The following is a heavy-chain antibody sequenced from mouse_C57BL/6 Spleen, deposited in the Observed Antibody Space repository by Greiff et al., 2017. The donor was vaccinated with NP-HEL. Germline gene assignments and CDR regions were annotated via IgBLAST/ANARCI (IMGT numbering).Heavy chain of an antibody. Sequence: VQLQQPGAELVKPGASVKLSCKASGYTFTSYWMHWVKQRPGQGLEWIGMIHPNSGSTNYNEKFKSKATLTVDKSSSTAYMQLSSLTSEDSAVYYGATRDLDSSGCGAMDYWGQGTSVTVSS. J-gene: IGHJ4*01. D-gene: IGHD3-2*02. CDR1: GYTFTSYW. V-gene: IGHV1-64*01. CDR2: IHPNSGST. CDR3: ATRDLDSSGCGAMDY.